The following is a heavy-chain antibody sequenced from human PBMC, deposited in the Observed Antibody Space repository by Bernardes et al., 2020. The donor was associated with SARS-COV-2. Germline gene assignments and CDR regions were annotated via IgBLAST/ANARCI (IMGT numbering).Heavy chain of an antibody. CDR1: GFTFDGYC. J-gene: IGHJ6*04. D-gene: IGHD3-10*01. CDR3: ARSHDGSGSYYRDYFSGMAA. CDR2: MNWDGAGT. V-gene: IGHV3-20*04. Sequence: GGSLRLSCVASGFTFDGYCMNWVRQAPGKGLEWVSGMNWDGAGTGYADSVEGRFSISRDNAKKSLYLQMNGLRAEDTALYYCARSHDGSGSYYRDYFSGMAASGTGTEVTASS.